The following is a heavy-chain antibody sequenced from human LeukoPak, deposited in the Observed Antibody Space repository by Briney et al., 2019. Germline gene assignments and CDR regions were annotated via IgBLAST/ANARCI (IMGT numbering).Heavy chain of an antibody. CDR2: IYYSGST. D-gene: IGHD2-2*01. CDR1: GGSISSYY. CDR3: ARWPTNNWFDP. J-gene: IGHJ5*02. Sequence: PSETLSLTCTVSGGSISSYYWSWIRQPPGKGLEWIGYIYYSGSTNYNPSLKSRVTISVDTSKNQFSLKLSSVTAADTAVYYCARWPTNNWFDPWGQGTLVTVPS. V-gene: IGHV4-59*01.